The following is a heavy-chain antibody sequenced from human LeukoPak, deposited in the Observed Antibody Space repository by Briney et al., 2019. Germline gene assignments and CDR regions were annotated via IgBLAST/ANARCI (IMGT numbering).Heavy chain of an antibody. CDR2: IYYSGRT. CDR3: ARGPYYYDSSGYHPFDY. CDR1: GGSISSSRYY. J-gene: IGHJ4*02. V-gene: IGHV4-39*07. D-gene: IGHD3-22*01. Sequence: SETLSLTCSVSGGSISSSRYYWGWIRQPPWKGQEWIGSIYYSGRTYYNPSLKSRVTISVDTSKNQFSLRLSSVTAADTAVYYCARGPYYYDSSGYHPFDYWGQGTLVTVSS.